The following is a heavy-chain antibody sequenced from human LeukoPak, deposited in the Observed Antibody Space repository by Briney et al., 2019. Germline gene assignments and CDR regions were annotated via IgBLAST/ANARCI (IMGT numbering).Heavy chain of an antibody. Sequence: GGSLRLPCAASGFTFSSYAMSWVRQAPGKGLEWVSAISGSGGSTYYADSVKGRFTISRDNSKNTLYLQMNSLRAEDTAVYYCAKSSRGYSYGISDAFDIWGQGTMVTVSS. V-gene: IGHV3-23*01. CDR3: AKSSRGYSYGISDAFDI. J-gene: IGHJ3*02. CDR2: ISGSGGST. CDR1: GFTFSSYA. D-gene: IGHD5-18*01.